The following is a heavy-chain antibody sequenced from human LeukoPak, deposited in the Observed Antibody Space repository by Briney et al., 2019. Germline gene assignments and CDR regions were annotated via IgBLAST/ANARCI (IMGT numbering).Heavy chain of an antibody. V-gene: IGHV4-34*01. J-gene: IGHJ5*02. CDR2: ISHSGST. CDR1: GGSFRGYY. Sequence: SETLSLTCADYGGSFRGYYWSWIRQTPGKGLEWIGEISHSGSTHYNPSLKSRVTISIHTSNNQFPLKLSSVTAADTAVFYCAREDYSGGSCTPGWFDPWGQGTLVTVSS. CDR3: AREDYSGGSCTPGWFDP. D-gene: IGHD2-15*01.